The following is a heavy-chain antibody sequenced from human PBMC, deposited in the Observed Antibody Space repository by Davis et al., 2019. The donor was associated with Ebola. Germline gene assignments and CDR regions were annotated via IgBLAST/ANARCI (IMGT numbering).Heavy chain of an antibody. CDR3: ARGVGYCTGGVCYTGVDFDY. Sequence: MPSETLSLTCTVSGGSISSYYWSWIRQPPGKGLEWIGEINHSGSTNYNPSLKSRVTISVDTSTNQFSLKLSSVTAADTAVYYCARGVGYCTGGVCYTGVDFDYWGQGTLVTVSS. V-gene: IGHV4-34*01. CDR1: GGSISSYY. J-gene: IGHJ4*02. D-gene: IGHD2-8*02. CDR2: INHSGST.